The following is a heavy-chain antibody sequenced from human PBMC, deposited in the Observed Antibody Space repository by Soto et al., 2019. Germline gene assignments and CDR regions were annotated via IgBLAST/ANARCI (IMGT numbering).Heavy chain of an antibody. V-gene: IGHV4-59*01. Sequence: PSETLSLTCTGSGGSISGYYWSWIRQPPGKGLEWIAYIHSSGSTNYNPSLKGRVTISVDTSRNQFSLKMNSVTAADTALYYCARVPDRSHYYYNFDFWGQGILVT. D-gene: IGHD3-22*01. CDR1: GGSISGYY. J-gene: IGHJ4*02. CDR2: IHSSGST. CDR3: ARVPDRSHYYYNFDF.